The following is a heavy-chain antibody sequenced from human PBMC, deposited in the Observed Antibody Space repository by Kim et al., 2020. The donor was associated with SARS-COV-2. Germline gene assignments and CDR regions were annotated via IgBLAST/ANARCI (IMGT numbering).Heavy chain of an antibody. D-gene: IGHD6-13*01. CDR3: ARGGFSSSWRLDY. Sequence: SVKVSCKASRDTFNTYAISWVRQAPGQGLEWLGGIVPFIGTSDYAQKFQGRLTVTADDSTTTVYMELSSLRSDDTAVYFCARGGFSSSWRLDYLGQGTL. CDR2: IVPFIGTS. J-gene: IGHJ4*02. V-gene: IGHV1-69*13. CDR1: RDTFNTYA.